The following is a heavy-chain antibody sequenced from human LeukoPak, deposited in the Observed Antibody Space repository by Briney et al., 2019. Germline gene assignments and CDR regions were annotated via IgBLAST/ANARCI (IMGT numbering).Heavy chain of an antibody. CDR2: ISSSSNYI. Sequence: GGSLRLSCVTSGFTFSAYNMNWVRQAPGKGLEWVSCISSSSNYIYYADSVKGRFTISRDNAKNSLYLQMNSLRAEDTAVYYCAKAEGYDILTGLDYWGQGTLVTVSS. V-gene: IGHV3-21*01. J-gene: IGHJ4*02. CDR3: AKAEGYDILTGLDY. CDR1: GFTFSAYN. D-gene: IGHD3-9*01.